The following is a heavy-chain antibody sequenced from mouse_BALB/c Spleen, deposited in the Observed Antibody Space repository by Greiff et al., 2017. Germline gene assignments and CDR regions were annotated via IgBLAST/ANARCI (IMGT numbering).Heavy chain of an antibody. V-gene: IGHV1S29*02. CDR1: GYTFTDYN. CDR3: ARKGKLYYDYDGFAY. J-gene: IGHJ3*01. Sequence: EVQRVESGPELVKPGASVKISCKASGYTFTDYNMHWVKQSHGKSLEWIGYIYPYNGGTGYNQKFKSKATLTVDNSSSTAYMELRSLTSEDSAVYYCARKGKLYYDYDGFAYWGQGTLVTVSA. D-gene: IGHD2-4*01. CDR2: IYPYNGGT.